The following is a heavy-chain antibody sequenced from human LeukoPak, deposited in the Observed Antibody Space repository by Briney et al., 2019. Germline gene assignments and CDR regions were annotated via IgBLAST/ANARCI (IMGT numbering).Heavy chain of an antibody. J-gene: IGHJ4*02. Sequence: PGGSLRLSCAASGFTFSSYSMHCVRQAPGKGLVWVSRINSDGIYTNYADSVKGRFTISRDNAKNTLYLQMNSLRAEDTALYYCARQNRDFVYWGLGTLVTVSS. CDR1: GFTFSSYS. CDR3: ARQNRDFVY. D-gene: IGHD1-14*01. V-gene: IGHV3-74*01. CDR2: INSDGIYT.